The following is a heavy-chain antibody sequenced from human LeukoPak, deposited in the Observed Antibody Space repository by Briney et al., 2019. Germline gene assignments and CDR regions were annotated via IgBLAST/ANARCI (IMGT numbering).Heavy chain of an antibody. CDR3: ARDGSGLVGADHLDY. V-gene: IGHV3-11*01. CDR1: GFTFSSYA. D-gene: IGHD1-26*01. Sequence: GGSLRLSCAASGFTFSSYAMSWIRQASGKGLEWVSYISSSGSTIYYADSVKGRFTISRDNAKNSLYLQMNSLRAEDTAVYYCARDGSGLVGADHLDYWGQGTLVTVSS. CDR2: ISSSGSTI. J-gene: IGHJ4*02.